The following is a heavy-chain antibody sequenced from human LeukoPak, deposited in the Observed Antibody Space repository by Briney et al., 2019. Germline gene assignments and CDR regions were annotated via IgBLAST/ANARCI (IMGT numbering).Heavy chain of an antibody. CDR2: ITRNSGTI. J-gene: IGHJ4*02. CDR1: GFTFSSYN. Sequence: GGSLRLPCAASGFTFSSYNMIWVRQAPGKGLEWVSYITRNSGTIYYADSVKGRFTLFRDNAENSLFLQMNSLRDGDTAVCYCARDYYDRSGYWTSDYWGQGTLVTVSS. D-gene: IGHD3-22*01. CDR3: ARDYYDRSGYWTSDY. V-gene: IGHV3-48*02.